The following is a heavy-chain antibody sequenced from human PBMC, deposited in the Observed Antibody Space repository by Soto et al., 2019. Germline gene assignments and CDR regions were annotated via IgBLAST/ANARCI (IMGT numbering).Heavy chain of an antibody. D-gene: IGHD6-19*01. CDR2: INAGNGNT. Sequence: ASVKVSCKASGYTFTGYAMHWVRQAPGQRLEWMGWINAGNGNTKYSQKFQGRVTITRDTSASTAYMELSSLRSEDTAVCYCARAVAVAAVFAYWGQGTLVAVSS. CDR1: GYTFTGYA. V-gene: IGHV1-3*01. CDR3: ARAVAVAAVFAY. J-gene: IGHJ4*02.